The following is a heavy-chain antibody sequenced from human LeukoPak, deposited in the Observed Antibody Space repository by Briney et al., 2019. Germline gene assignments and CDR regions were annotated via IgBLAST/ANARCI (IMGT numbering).Heavy chain of an antibody. V-gene: IGHV3-23*01. CDR1: GFTFSSYA. CDR3: AKDRQYNSGWGLYDY. Sequence: GGSLRLSCAASGFTFSSYAMSWVRQSPGKGLEWVSAIGGGGCSTYYADSVKGRFTISRDNSKSTLYLQMNSLRAEDTAVYYCAKDRQYNSGWGLYDYWGQGSLVTVSS. D-gene: IGHD6-19*01. J-gene: IGHJ4*02. CDR2: IGGGGCST.